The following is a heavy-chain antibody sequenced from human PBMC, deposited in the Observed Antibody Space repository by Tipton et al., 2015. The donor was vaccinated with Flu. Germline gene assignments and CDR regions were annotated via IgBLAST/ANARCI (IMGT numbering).Heavy chain of an antibody. J-gene: IGHJ5*02. CDR3: ARRQYSNYVSEPKSWFDR. CDR2: VHQTGSP. D-gene: IGHD3-16*01. Sequence: TLSLTCSVSGDSIGSPYFWGWIRQPPGKGLEWIGNVHQTGSPYYNPSLRSRVTIGVDRAKNQFSLRLTSVTAADTAVYYCARRQYSNYVSEPKSWFDRWGQGTLVTVSS. V-gene: IGHV4-38-2*01. CDR1: GDSIGSPYF.